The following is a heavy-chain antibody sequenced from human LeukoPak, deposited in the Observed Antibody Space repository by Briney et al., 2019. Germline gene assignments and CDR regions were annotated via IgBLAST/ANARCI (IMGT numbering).Heavy chain of an antibody. Sequence: RSETLSLTCAVYGGSFSGYYWSWIRQPPGEGLEWIGEISHSVSTNYNPSLKSRVTLSVDTSKNQFSLKLSSVTAADTAVYYWARRGPPQDGFDYWGQGTLVTVSS. CDR2: ISHSVST. V-gene: IGHV4-34*01. CDR1: GGSFSGYY. D-gene: IGHD1-26*01. CDR3: ARRGPPQDGFDY. J-gene: IGHJ4*02.